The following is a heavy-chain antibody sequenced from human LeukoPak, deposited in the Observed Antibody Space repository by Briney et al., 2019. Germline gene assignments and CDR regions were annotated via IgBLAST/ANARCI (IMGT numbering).Heavy chain of an antibody. CDR3: AGLPAYYYDTSGFYFDY. V-gene: IGHV3-53*01. Sequence: GGSLRLSCAASGFTVSSNDMSWVRQAPGKGLECISVIYSGGSTDYADSVKGRLTISRDNSKNTLYLQMNSLRAEDTAVYYCAGLPAYYYDTSGFYFDYWGQGTLVTVSS. CDR1: GFTVSSND. CDR2: IYSGGST. D-gene: IGHD3-22*01. J-gene: IGHJ4*02.